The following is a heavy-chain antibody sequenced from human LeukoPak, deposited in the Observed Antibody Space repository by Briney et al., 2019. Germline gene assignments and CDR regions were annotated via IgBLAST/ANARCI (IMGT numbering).Heavy chain of an antibody. J-gene: IGHJ3*02. CDR2: ISYDGSNK. CDR3: ARNLWFGESSDAFDM. D-gene: IGHD3-10*01. V-gene: IGHV3-30*04. Sequence: GRSLRLSCAASGFTFSSYAMHWVRQAPGKGLEWVAVISYDGSNKYYADSVKGRFTTSRDNSKSTLYLQMNSLRADDTAVYYCARNLWFGESSDAFDMWGQGTMVTVSS. CDR1: GFTFSSYA.